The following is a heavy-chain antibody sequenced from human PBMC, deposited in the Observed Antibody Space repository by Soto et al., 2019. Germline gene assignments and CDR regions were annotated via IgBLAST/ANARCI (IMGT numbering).Heavy chain of an antibody. J-gene: IGHJ3*02. CDR2: ISYDGSNQ. CDR3: ARHRISMTVVDPSGRNGFDS. D-gene: IGHD3-22*01. CDR1: GFAFSTYA. V-gene: IGHV3-30-3*01. Sequence: GGSLRLSCAASGFAFSTYALHWVRQAPGKGLEWVAVISYDGSNQYYADSVGGRFTISRDNSRNTVYLQMSSLRPEDTAVYYCARHRISMTVVDPSGRNGFDSWGQGTVVTVSS.